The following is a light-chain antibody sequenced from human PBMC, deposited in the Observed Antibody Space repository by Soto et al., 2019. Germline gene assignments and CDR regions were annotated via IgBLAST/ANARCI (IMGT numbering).Light chain of an antibody. Sequence: QSVLTQPASVSGSPGQSITISCTGASSDVESDNVVSWYQQHPGKAPKLMIYEVTKRPSGISNRFSGSKSGNTASLTISGLQAEDEADYYCCSYACVFTWVFGGGTKLTVL. CDR2: EVT. CDR3: CSYACVFTWV. J-gene: IGLJ3*02. V-gene: IGLV2-23*02. CDR1: SSDVESDNV.